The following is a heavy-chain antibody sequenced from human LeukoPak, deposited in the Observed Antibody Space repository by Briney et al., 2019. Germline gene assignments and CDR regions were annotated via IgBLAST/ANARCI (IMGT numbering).Heavy chain of an antibody. V-gene: IGHV4-59*04. J-gene: IGHJ4*02. CDR3: ARSKSRYYHSPGY. Sequence: PSETLSLTCTVSGGSISSYYWSWIRQPPGKGLEWIGNISYSGSPYYNPSLKSRVTISVDTSKNQFSLKLRSVTAADTAVYYCARSKSRYYHSPGYWDQGTLVTVSS. CDR1: GGSISSYY. CDR2: ISYSGSP. D-gene: IGHD3-22*01.